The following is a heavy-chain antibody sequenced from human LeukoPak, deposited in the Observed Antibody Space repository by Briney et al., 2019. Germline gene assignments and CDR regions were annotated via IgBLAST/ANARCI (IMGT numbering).Heavy chain of an antibody. CDR3: ARDLHPTRILLGFDP. CDR2: ISSSSSTI. D-gene: IGHD2-15*01. Sequence: GRSLRLSCAVSGFTFSSYSMNWVRQAPGKGLEWVSYISSSSSTIYYADPVKGRFTISRDNSKNTLYLQMNSLRAEDTAVYYCARDLHPTRILLGFDPWGQGTLVTVSS. J-gene: IGHJ5*02. V-gene: IGHV3-48*01. CDR1: GFTFSSYS.